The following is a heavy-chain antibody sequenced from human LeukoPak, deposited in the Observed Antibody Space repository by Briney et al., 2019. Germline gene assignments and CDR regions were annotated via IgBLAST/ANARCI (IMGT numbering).Heavy chain of an antibody. V-gene: IGHV4-38-2*02. CDR2: INHSGST. D-gene: IGHD3-22*01. CDR1: GYSISSGYY. J-gene: IGHJ4*02. Sequence: SETLSLTCTVSGYSISSGYYWGWIRQPPGKGLEWIGEINHSGSTNYNPSLKSRVTISVDASKNQFSLKLSSVTAADTAVYYCARTYYYDSSGYSGFVKNKGIFDYWGQGTLVTVSS. CDR3: ARTYYYDSSGYSGFVKNKGIFDY.